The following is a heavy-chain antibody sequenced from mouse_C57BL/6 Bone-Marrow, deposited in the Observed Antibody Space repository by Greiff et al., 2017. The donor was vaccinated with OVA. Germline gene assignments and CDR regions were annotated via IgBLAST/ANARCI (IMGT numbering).Heavy chain of an antibody. J-gene: IGHJ1*03. D-gene: IGHD2-1*01. CDR1: GYTFTSYW. V-gene: IGHV1-53*01. CDR3: ARLGNYPYWYFDV. Sequence: VQLQQPGTELVKPGASVKLSCKASGYTFTSYWMHWVKQRPGQGLEWIGNINPSNGGTNYNEKFKSKATLTVDKSSSTAYMQLSSLTSEDSAVYDCARLGNYPYWYFDVWGTGTTVTVSS. CDR2: INPSNGGT.